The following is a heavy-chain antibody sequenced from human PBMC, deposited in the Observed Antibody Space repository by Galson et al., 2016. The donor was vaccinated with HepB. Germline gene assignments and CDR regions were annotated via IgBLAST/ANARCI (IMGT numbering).Heavy chain of an antibody. J-gene: IGHJ3*02. CDR2: IYWDDGK. D-gene: IGHD3-10*01. CDR3: AHSHYYYASGIYYVPNGAFDI. CDR1: GFSLSTSGVG. Sequence: PALVKPTQTLTLTCTFSGFSLSTSGVGVGWIRQPPGKALEWLALIYWDDGKRYSPSLKTRLTITKDTSKNQVVLTMTNMDPVDTATYYCAHSHYYYASGIYYVPNGAFDIWGQGTMVTVSS. V-gene: IGHV2-5*02.